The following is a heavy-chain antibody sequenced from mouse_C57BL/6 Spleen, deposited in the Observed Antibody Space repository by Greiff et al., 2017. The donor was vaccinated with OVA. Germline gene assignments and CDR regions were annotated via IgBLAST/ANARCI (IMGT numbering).Heavy chain of an antibody. CDR2: INPNNGGT. V-gene: IGHV1-22*01. CDR3: ASQLRLRGAY. CDR1: GYTFTDYN. D-gene: IGHD3-2*02. J-gene: IGHJ3*01. Sequence: EVHLVESGPELVKPGASVKMSCKASGYTFTDYNMHWVKQSHGKSLEWIGYINPNNGGTSYNQKFKGKATLTVNKSSSTAYMELRSLTSEDSAVYYCASQLRLRGAYWGQGTLVTVSA.